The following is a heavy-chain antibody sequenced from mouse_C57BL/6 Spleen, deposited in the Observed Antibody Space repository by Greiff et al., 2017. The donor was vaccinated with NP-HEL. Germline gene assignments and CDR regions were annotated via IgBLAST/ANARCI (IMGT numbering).Heavy chain of an antibody. CDR1: GFTFTDYY. D-gene: IGHD4-1*01. CDR3: ARYRGNWECAMDD. Sequence: EVKLVESGGGLVQPGGSLSLSCAASGFTFTDYYMSWVRQPPGKALEWLGFIRHKANGYTTEYSASVKGRFTIARDNSQSILYLQMNALRAEDSATYYCARYRGNWECAMDDWGQGTSVTVSS. V-gene: IGHV7-3*01. J-gene: IGHJ4*01. CDR2: IRHKANGYTT.